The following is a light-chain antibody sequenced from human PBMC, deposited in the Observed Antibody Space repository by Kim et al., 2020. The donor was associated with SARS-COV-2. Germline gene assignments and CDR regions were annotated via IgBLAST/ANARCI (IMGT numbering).Light chain of an antibody. CDR2: STN. V-gene: IGLV8-61*01. CDR1: SGAVSAGHY. J-gene: IGLJ3*02. Sequence: GGAVTLTCGCSSGAVSAGHYPPWSQQTPGHPPRTLIYSTNTRSSGVPDRFSGAILGNKAALTITGAQADDDSHYFCMLYLGNGVSVFGGGTQLTVL. CDR3: MLYLGNGVSV.